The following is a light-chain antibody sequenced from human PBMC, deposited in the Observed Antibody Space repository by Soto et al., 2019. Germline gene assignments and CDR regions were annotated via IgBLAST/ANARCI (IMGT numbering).Light chain of an antibody. J-gene: IGKJ1*01. CDR3: HQRKSWPRT. CDR1: QAVNTR. Sequence: IVMTQSPATLSLSPSDRSTLSCRASQAVNTRLAWYQHKPGQAPRLLIYLTSNRAAGNPARFSGSGSETDFTLTISDVEPEDFAVYYCHQRKSWPRTFGQGTKVDIK. CDR2: LTS. V-gene: IGKV3-11*01.